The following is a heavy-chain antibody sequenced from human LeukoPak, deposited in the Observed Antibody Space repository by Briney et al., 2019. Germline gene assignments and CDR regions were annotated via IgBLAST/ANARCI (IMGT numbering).Heavy chain of an antibody. CDR1: RYTLTGYY. J-gene: IGHJ4*02. CDR2: INPNSRLP. CDR3: ARVPHNLYSGYDKGY. V-gene: IGHV1-2*02. D-gene: IGHD5-12*01. Sequence: VSVKDSCKASRYTLTGYYMHWVPQAPGQRLEWMGWINPNSRLPNYAQKFQSRVTTSRDTSISTAYMDLSRLRSDDTAVYYCARVPHNLYSGYDKGYWGQGTLVTVSS.